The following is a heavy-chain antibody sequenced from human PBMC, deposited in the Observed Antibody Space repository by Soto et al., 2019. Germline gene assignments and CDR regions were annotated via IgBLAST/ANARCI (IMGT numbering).Heavy chain of an antibody. J-gene: IGHJ4*02. D-gene: IGHD1-26*01. CDR3: ARDPAVVRWELLFDS. Sequence: QVQLVESGGGVVHPGTSLRLSCAASGFTFSNYAMHWVRQAPGKGLEWVAVISYDGSNKYYADSVKGRFTISRDNSXXTQYLQMNSLRPEDTAVYYCARDPAVVRWELLFDSWGQGTLVTVSS. CDR2: ISYDGSNK. CDR1: GFTFSNYA. V-gene: IGHV3-30*04.